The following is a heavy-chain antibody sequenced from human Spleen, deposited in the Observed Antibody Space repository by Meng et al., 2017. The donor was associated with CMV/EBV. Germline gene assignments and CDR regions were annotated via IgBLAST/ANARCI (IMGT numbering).Heavy chain of an antibody. V-gene: IGHV3-74*01. D-gene: IGHD2-21*01. CDR1: GFTFSSYW. Sequence: GESLKISCAASGFTFSSYWMHWVRQAPGKGLVWVSRINSDGSSTSYADSVKGRFTISRDNAKNSLFLQMNSLRAEDTGLYFCARVPVVRATHYFNYWGQGTLVTVSS. CDR2: INSDGSST. J-gene: IGHJ4*02. CDR3: ARVPVVRATHYFNY.